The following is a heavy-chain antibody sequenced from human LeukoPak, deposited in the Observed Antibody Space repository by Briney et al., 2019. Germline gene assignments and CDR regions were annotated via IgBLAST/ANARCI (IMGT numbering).Heavy chain of an antibody. V-gene: IGHV4-39*01. Sequence: PSETLSLTCTVSGGSISSSSYYWGWIRPPPGKVLEWIGSIYYSGSTYYNPSLKSRATISVDTSKNQFSLKLSSVTAADTAVYYCASDSGYDYYLDYWGQGTLVTVSS. J-gene: IGHJ4*02. CDR1: GGSISSSSYY. CDR3: ASDSGYDYYLDY. D-gene: IGHD5-12*01. CDR2: IYYSGST.